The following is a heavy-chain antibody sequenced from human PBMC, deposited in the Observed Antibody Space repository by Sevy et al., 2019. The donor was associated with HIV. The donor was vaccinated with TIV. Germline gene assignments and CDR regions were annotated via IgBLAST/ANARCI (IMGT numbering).Heavy chain of an antibody. D-gene: IGHD3-22*01. CDR2: ISWNSGSI. CDR3: ARGYHDSRRYYYAPLDY. Sequence: GGSLRLSCAASGFTFDDYAMHWVRQAPGKGLEWVSGISWNSGSIGYADSLKGRFTISRDNAKNSLYLQMNSLRAEDMALYYCARGYHDSRRYYYAPLDYWGQGTLVTVSS. CDR1: GFTFDDYA. J-gene: IGHJ4*02. V-gene: IGHV3-9*03.